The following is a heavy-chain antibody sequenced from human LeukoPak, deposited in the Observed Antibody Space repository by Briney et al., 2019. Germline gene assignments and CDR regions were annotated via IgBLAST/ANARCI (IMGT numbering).Heavy chain of an antibody. V-gene: IGHV1-2*02. CDR2: INPKTDDT. D-gene: IGHD1-1*01. J-gene: IGHJ5*02. CDR3: ARLSGSGWNDSA. Sequence: ASVKVSCKASGYSFSDYYIHWVRQAPGQGLEWMGWINPKTDDTHYAQNFQGRVTMTRATPISTAYMELRSLRSDDTAVYYCARLSGSGWNDSAWGQGTLIIVSS. CDR1: GYSFSDYY.